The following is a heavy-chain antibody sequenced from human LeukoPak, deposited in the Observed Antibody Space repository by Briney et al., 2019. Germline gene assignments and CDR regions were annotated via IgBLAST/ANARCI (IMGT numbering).Heavy chain of an antibody. Sequence: SETLSLTCTVSGGSISSNNDFWGWIRQSPGKGLEWIGSIHHSGSTKYNPSLRSRVTISIDTSKNHFSLNLNSLTAADTSVYYCARHDDSDHGDLNWFDPGARERWSPSPQ. V-gene: IGHV4-39*01. J-gene: IGHJ5*02. CDR3: ARHDDSDHGDLNWFDP. CDR2: IHHSGST. D-gene: IGHD1-14*01. CDR1: GGSISSNNDF.